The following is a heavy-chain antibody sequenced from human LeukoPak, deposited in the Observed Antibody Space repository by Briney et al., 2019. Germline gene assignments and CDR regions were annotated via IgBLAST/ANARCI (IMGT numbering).Heavy chain of an antibody. V-gene: IGHV3-74*01. CDR2: INSDGSTT. CDR3: ARLIYSGWEGELPD. Sequence: GGSLRLSCAASGFTFSSYWMHWVRQAPGKGLVWVSRINSDGSTTSYADSVMGRFTISRDNAKNTLYLQMNSLRAEDTAVYYCARLIYSGWEGELPDWGQGTLVTVSS. D-gene: IGHD6-19*01. CDR1: GFTFSSYW. J-gene: IGHJ4*02.